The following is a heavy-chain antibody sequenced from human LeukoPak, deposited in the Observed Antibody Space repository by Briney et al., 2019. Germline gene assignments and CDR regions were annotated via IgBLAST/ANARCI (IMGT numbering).Heavy chain of an antibody. Sequence: GASVKVSCKVSGYTLTELSMHWVRQAPGKGLEWMGGFDPEDGETIYAQKFQGRVTMTEDTSTDTAYMELSSLRSEDTAVYYCATVEYYYDSSGYFPFDYWGQGTLVTVSS. J-gene: IGHJ4*02. CDR1: GYTLTELS. D-gene: IGHD3-22*01. V-gene: IGHV1-24*01. CDR2: FDPEDGET. CDR3: ATVEYYYDSSGYFPFDY.